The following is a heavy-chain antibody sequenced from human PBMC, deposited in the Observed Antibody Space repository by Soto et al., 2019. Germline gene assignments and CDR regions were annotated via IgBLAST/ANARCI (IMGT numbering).Heavy chain of an antibody. Sequence: GESLKISCKGSGYSFTSYWIGWVRQMPGKGLEWMGIIYPGDSDTRYSPSFQGQVTISADKSISTAYLQWSSLKASDTAMYYCARSGRPNYYYYYMDVWGKGTTVTVSS. J-gene: IGHJ6*03. CDR1: GYSFTSYW. CDR2: IYPGDSDT. D-gene: IGHD3-10*01. CDR3: ARSGRPNYYYYYMDV. V-gene: IGHV5-51*01.